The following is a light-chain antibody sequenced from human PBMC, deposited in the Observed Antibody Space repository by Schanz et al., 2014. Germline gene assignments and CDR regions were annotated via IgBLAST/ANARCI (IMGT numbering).Light chain of an antibody. Sequence: QLVLTQSPSASASLGASVKLTCTLSSGHSTYAIAWHQQQPEKGPRYLMKFNSDGSHNKGDGIPDRFSGSSSGAERYLTISSLQSEDEADYYCQTWGTSIRVFGGGTKLTVL. V-gene: IGLV4-69*01. CDR1: SGHSTYA. CDR2: FNSDGSH. CDR3: QTWGTSIRV. J-gene: IGLJ3*02.